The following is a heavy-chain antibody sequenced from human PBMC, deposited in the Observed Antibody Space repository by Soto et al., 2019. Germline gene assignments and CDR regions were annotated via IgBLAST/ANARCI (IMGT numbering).Heavy chain of an antibody. Sequence: EVQLLESGGGLVQPGGSLRLSCAASGFTLSTYGMTWVRQAPGKGLEWVSAITGTGGNTYYVDSVKGRFTSSRDNSKNMLYLQMNSLRVEDTAVYYCARIRGYWYGLDVWAQGTTVTVSS. CDR2: ITGTGGNT. CDR1: GFTLSTYG. J-gene: IGHJ6*02. V-gene: IGHV3-23*01. CDR3: ARIRGYWYGLDV.